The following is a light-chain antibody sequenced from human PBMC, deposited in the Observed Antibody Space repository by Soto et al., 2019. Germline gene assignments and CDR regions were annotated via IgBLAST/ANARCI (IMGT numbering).Light chain of an antibody. J-gene: IGLJ1*01. CDR2: EVT. V-gene: IGLV2-14*01. CDR3: TSYTSSGTLPYV. Sequence: QSALTQPASVSGSPGQSITISCTGTSSDIGGYKFVSWYQHHPGKAPKLIIYEVTNRPSGVSDRFSGSKSDNTASLTISGLQAEDEADYYCTSYTSSGTLPYVFGTGTKLTVL. CDR1: SSDIGGYKF.